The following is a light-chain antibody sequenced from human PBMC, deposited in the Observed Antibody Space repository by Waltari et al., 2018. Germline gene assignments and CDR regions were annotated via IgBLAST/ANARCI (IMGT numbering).Light chain of an antibody. V-gene: IGKV2-30*01. CDR2: KVS. CDR3: MQGIHRPWT. CDR1: ERLVASDGNTY. J-gene: IGKJ1*01. Sequence: DVVMTQSPLSLSVTLGPSASLSCRSRERLVASDGNTYFNWFQQRPGQSPRRLLYKVSNRDSGVPDRFSGSGSGTDFTLRITRVEAEDVGVYYCMQGIHRPWTFGQGTKVEIK.